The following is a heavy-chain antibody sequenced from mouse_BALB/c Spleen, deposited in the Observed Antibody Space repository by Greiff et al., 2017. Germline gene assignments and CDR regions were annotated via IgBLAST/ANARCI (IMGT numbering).Heavy chain of an antibody. CDR1: GYTFSSYW. CDR3: ARGESYYRAWFAY. V-gene: IGHV1-9*01. CDR2: ILPGSGST. D-gene: IGHD2-14*01. J-gene: IGHJ3*01. Sequence: VQRVESGAELMKPGASVKISCKATGYTFSSYWIEWVKQRPGHGLEWIGEILPGSGSTNYNEKFKGKATFTADTSSNTAYMQLSSLTSEDSAVYYCARGESYYRAWFAYWGQGTLVTVSA.